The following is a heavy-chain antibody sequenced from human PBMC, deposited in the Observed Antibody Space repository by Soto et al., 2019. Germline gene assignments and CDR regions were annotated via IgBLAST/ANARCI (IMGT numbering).Heavy chain of an antibody. J-gene: IGHJ3*02. Sequence: SETLSLTCTVSVGSISSYYWSWIRQPPGKGPEWIGYVYYSGSTKYNPSLKSRVTISVDTSKNQFSMKLSSVTAADTAVYYCARDDYYDSSATNSAFDIWGQGTMVTVSS. V-gene: IGHV4-59*01. CDR3: ARDDYYDSSATNSAFDI. CDR2: VYYSGST. D-gene: IGHD3-22*01. CDR1: VGSISSYY.